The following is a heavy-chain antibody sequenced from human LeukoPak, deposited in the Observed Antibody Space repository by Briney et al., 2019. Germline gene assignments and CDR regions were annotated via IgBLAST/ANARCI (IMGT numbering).Heavy chain of an antibody. V-gene: IGHV3-64*01. Sequence: GGSLRLSCAASGFTFSNYAFHWVRQAPGKGLGYVSVISSNGGSTYYATSVKGRFTISRDNSENTLFLHMGSLRVEDMAVYYCARGTAARREESYYYSYMDVWGKGTTVTVSS. J-gene: IGHJ6*03. CDR3: ARGTAARREESYYYSYMDV. D-gene: IGHD6-6*01. CDR1: GFTFSNYA. CDR2: ISSNGGST.